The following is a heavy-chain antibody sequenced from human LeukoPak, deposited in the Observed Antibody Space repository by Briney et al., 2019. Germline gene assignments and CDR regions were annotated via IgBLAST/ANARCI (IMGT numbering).Heavy chain of an antibody. V-gene: IGHV4-34*01. J-gene: IGHJ5*02. D-gene: IGHD5-12*01. CDR2: INHSGST. Sequence: KPSETLSLTCAVYGGSFSGYYWSWIRQPPGKGLEWIGEINHSGSTNYNPSLKSRVTISVDTSKNQFSLKLSSVTASDTAVYYCARAPHIVPTRANWFAPWGQGTLVTVSS. CDR3: ARAPHIVPTRANWFAP. CDR1: GGSFSGYY.